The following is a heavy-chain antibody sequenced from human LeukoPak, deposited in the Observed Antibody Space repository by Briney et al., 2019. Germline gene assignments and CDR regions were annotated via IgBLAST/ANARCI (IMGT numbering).Heavy chain of an antibody. J-gene: IGHJ6*03. CDR2: ISAYNCNT. CDR3: ARDNGYSVGMATIGDYYYYYMDV. CDR1: GYTFTSYG. Sequence: ASVNVSRQASGYTFTSYGISWVRQAPGQGREWMGWISAYNCNTNYAQKLQGRVTMTTDTSTSTASMELRSLRSDDTAVYYCARDNGYSVGMATIGDYYYYYMDVWGKGTTVTVSS. V-gene: IGHV1-18*01. D-gene: IGHD5-24*01.